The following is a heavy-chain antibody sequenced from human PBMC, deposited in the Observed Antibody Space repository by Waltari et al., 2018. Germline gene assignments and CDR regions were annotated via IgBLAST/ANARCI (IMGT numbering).Heavy chain of an antibody. V-gene: IGHV1-2*02. J-gene: IGHJ4*02. CDR3: ARDLGIESDY. CDR2: FNPNSGGT. D-gene: IGHD1-20*01. Sequence: QVQLVQSGAEVKKPGASVKVSCKASGYTFTGYYMHWVRQAPGQGLEGMGWFNPNSGGTNYAQKFQRRVTMTRDPSISTAYMELSRLRSDDTAVYYGARDLGIESDYWGQGTLVTVSS. CDR1: GYTFTGYY.